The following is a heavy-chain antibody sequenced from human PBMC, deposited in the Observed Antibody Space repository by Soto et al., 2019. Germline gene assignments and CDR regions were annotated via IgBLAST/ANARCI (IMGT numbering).Heavy chain of an antibody. CDR2: MNPNSGNT. V-gene: IGHV1-8*01. D-gene: IGHD2-2*01. Sequence: ASVKVSCKASGYTFTSYDINWVRQATGQGLEWMGWMNPNSGNTGYAQKFQGRVTMTRNTSISTAYMELSSLRSEDTAVYYCARAPKFGHIVVVPAAWNYYYMDVWGKGTTVTVSS. J-gene: IGHJ6*03. CDR1: GYTFTSYD. CDR3: ARAPKFGHIVVVPAAWNYYYMDV.